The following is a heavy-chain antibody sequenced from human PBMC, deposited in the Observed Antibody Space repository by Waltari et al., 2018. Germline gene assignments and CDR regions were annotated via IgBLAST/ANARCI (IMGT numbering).Heavy chain of an antibody. J-gene: IGHJ4*02. D-gene: IGHD5-18*01. CDR3: ARARDEHTAMVFFDL. V-gene: IGHV3-66*02. CDR2: RYPPGSS. CDR1: GFTVSSTH. Sequence: DVQLAESGGGLVHPGGSLRLSCAASGFTVSSTHMSWVRRSPGKGLGCGLVRYPPGSSYNADAVEGRFSISRDISQNTVHLQMNNLRLEDTAIYYCARARDEHTAMVFFDLWGQGTVVTVSS.